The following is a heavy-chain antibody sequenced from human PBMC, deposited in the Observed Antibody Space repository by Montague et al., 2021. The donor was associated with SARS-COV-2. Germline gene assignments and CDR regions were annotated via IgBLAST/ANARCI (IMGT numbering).Heavy chain of an antibody. CDR2: IYYSGST. CDR1: GGSVSSGSYH. J-gene: IGHJ4*02. CDR3: ARERLGYYDTSSYYIFDY. V-gene: IGHV4-61*01. Sequence: SETLSLTCTVSGGSVSSGSYHWSWIRQPPGKGLEWVGYIYYSGSTKYXXXLERRVTISVDTSKNQFSLKLSSVTAADTAVYYCARERLGYYDTSSYYIFDYWGQGTLVTVSS. D-gene: IGHD3-22*01.